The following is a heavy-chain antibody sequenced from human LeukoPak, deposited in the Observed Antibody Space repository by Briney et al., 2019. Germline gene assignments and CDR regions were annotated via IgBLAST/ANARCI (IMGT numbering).Heavy chain of an antibody. J-gene: IGHJ4*02. CDR2: ISYDGSNK. V-gene: IGHV3-30*18. D-gene: IGHD6-25*01. Sequence: PGGSLRLSCAASGFTFSNYWMSWVRQAPGKGLEWVAVISYDGSNKYYADSVKGRFTISRDNSKNTLYLQMNSLRAEDTAVYYCAKNAAWGQGTLVTVSS. CDR1: GFTFSNYW. CDR3: AKNAA.